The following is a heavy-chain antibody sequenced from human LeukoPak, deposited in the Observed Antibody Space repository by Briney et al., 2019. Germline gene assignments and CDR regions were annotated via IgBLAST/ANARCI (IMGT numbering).Heavy chain of an antibody. CDR3: ARGGIITSYAFEI. J-gene: IGHJ3*02. CDR2: ISSSSSYI. Sequence: GGSLRLSCAASGFTFSSYSMNWVRQAPGKGLEWVSSISSSSSYIYYADSVKGRFTISRDNAKNSLYLQMDSLRAEDTAVYYCARGGIITSYAFEIWGQGTMVTVSS. V-gene: IGHV3-21*01. CDR1: GFTFSSYS. D-gene: IGHD1-26*01.